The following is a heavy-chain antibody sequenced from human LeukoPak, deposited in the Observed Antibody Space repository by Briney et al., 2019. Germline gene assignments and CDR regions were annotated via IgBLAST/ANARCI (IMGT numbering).Heavy chain of an antibody. CDR1: GFTFSSYG. CDR3: AKDPLGRVAQADFDY. V-gene: IGHV3-30*18. CDR2: ISYDGSNK. Sequence: PGRSLRLSCAASGFTFSSYGMHWVRQAPGKGLEWVAVISYDGSNKYYADSVKGRFTISRDNSKNTLYLQMNSLRAEDTAVYYCAKDPLGRVAQADFDYWGQGTLVTVSS. J-gene: IGHJ4*02. D-gene: IGHD5-12*01.